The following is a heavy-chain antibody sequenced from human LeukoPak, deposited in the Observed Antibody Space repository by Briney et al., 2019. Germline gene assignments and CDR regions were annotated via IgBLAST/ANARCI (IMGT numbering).Heavy chain of an antibody. CDR1: GFTFDDYA. Sequence: AGGSLRLSCAASGFTFDDYAMHWVRQPPGKGLEWIGYIYYSGSTNYNPSLKSRVTISVDTSKNQFSLKLSSVTAADTAVYYCARDRVGAYVDYWGQGTLVTVSS. D-gene: IGHD1-26*01. CDR2: IYYSGST. V-gene: IGHV4-59*01. J-gene: IGHJ4*02. CDR3: ARDRVGAYVDY.